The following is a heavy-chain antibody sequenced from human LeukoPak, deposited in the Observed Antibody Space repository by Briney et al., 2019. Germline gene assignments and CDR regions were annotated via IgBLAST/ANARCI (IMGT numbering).Heavy chain of an antibody. D-gene: IGHD6-19*01. CDR1: GFTFSSYW. CDR3: ASPTSGQSFDI. J-gene: IGHJ3*02. V-gene: IGHV3-7*05. CDR2: IKQDGSEK. Sequence: PGGSLRLSCAASGFTFSSYWMSWVRQAPGKGLEWVANIKQDGSEKYYVDSVKGRFTISRDNAKNSLYLQMNSLRAEDTAVYYCASPTSGQSFDIWGLGTMVTVSS.